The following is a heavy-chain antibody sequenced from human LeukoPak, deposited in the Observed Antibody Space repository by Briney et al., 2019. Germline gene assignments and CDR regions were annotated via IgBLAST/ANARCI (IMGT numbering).Heavy chain of an antibody. D-gene: IGHD1-14*01. J-gene: IGHJ4*02. CDR2: ISRRDDYT. CDR3: ARHNREYASDSPLDY. Sequence: PGGSLRLSCAASGFAFSSYAMSWVRQPPGKGLEWVSVISRRDDYTYYADSVKGRFTISRDNSKNTLYLQMNTLRAEDTAVYYCARHNREYASDSPLDYWGQGTLVSVSS. V-gene: IGHV3-23*01. CDR1: GFAFSSYA.